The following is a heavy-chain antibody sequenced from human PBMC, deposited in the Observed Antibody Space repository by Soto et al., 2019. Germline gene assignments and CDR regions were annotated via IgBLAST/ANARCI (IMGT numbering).Heavy chain of an antibody. CDR1: GYTFTSYS. D-gene: IGHD6-19*01. CDR2: ISGYNGNT. J-gene: IGHJ4*02. V-gene: IGHV1-18*04. Sequence: ASVKVSCKAAGYTFTSYSINWVRQAPGQGLEWMGWISGYNGNTNYAQKFQGRVTMTTDTSTSTVYMELRSLRSDDTAVYYCARVLGIAVAADYWGQGTLVTVSS. CDR3: ARVLGIAVAADY.